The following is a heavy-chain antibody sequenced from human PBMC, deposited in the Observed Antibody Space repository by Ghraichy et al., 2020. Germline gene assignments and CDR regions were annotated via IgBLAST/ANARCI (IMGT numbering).Heavy chain of an antibody. CDR3: ARLGRYSGSSWNYYYYYGMDV. CDR1: GGSFSGYY. D-gene: IGHD5-12*01. V-gene: IGHV4-34*01. Sequence: SETLSLTCAVYGGSFSGYYWSWIRQPPGKGLEWIGEINHSGSTNYNPSLKSRVTISVDTSKNQFSLKLSSVTAADTAVYYCARLGRYSGSSWNYYYYYGMDVWGQGTTVTVSS. J-gene: IGHJ6*02. CDR2: INHSGST.